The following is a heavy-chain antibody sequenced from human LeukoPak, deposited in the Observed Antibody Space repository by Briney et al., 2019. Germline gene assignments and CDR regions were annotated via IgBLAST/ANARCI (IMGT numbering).Heavy chain of an antibody. J-gene: IGHJ4*02. CDR3: ASPYCSGGSCYSSPRDY. CDR1: GFTFSSYS. CDR2: ISSSSSTI. V-gene: IGHV3-48*02. Sequence: GGSLILSCAASGFTFSSYSMNWVRQAPGKGLEWVSYISSSSSTIYYADSMKGRFTISRDNAKNSLYLQMNSLRDEDTAVYYCASPYCSGGSCYSSPRDYWGQGTLVTVSS. D-gene: IGHD2-15*01.